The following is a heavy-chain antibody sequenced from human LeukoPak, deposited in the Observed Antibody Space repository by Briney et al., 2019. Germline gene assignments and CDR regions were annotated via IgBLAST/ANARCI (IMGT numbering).Heavy chain of an antibody. CDR1: GYTFTSYY. Sequence: GASVKVSCKTSGYTFTSYYMHWVRQAPGQGLEWMGIINPSGGSTSYAQKFQGRVTMTRDTSTSTVYMELSSLRSEDTAVYYCASSEMATIPSFDYWGQGTLVTVSS. CDR2: INPSGGST. V-gene: IGHV1-46*01. D-gene: IGHD5-12*01. CDR3: ASSEMATIPSFDY. J-gene: IGHJ4*02.